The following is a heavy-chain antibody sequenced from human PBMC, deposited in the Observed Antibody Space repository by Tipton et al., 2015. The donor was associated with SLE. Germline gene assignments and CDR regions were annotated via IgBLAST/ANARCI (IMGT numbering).Heavy chain of an antibody. D-gene: IGHD6-13*01. J-gene: IGHJ6*02. V-gene: IGHV4-59*11. Sequence: TXSLTCTVSGGSISSHYWSWIRQPPGKGLEWIGYIYYSGSISYNPSLKSRVTISVDTSKNQFSLKLSSVTAADTAVYYCAGGGSSWYNDDYYYYYGMDVWGQGTTVTVSS. CDR2: IYYSGSI. CDR3: AGGGSSWYNDDYYYYYGMDV. CDR1: GGSISSHY.